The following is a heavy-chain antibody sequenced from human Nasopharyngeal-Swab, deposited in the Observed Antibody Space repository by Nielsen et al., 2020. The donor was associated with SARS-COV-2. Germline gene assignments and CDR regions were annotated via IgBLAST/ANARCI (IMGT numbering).Heavy chain of an antibody. Sequence: GGSLRLSCAASGFTFSSYGMHWVRQAPGKGLEWVAFIRCDGSNKYYADSVKGRFTISRDNSKNTLYLQMNSLRAEDTAVYYCAKDMTAKYCSSTSCQREDAFDIWAKGQWSPSLQ. J-gene: IGHJ3*02. V-gene: IGHV3-30*02. CDR2: IRCDGSNK. D-gene: IGHD2-2*01. CDR3: AKDMTAKYCSSTSCQREDAFDI. CDR1: GFTFSSYG.